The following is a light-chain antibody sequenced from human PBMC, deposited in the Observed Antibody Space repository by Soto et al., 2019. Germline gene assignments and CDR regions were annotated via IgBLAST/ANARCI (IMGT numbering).Light chain of an antibody. CDR3: QQYANLRPT. CDR2: DAS. Sequence: DIQMTQSPSSLSASVGDRVTITCQASQDISNYLNWYQQKPGKAPKLLIYDASNLETGVPSRFSGRGSGTDFTFTISILQPEDIATYYCQQYANLRPTFGQGTKLEIK. V-gene: IGKV1-33*01. CDR1: QDISNY. J-gene: IGKJ2*01.